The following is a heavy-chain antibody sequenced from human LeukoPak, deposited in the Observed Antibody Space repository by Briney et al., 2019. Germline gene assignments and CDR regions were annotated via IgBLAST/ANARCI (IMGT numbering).Heavy chain of an antibody. CDR1: GGSISSSSYY. D-gene: IGHD5-24*01. V-gene: IGHV4-39*02. J-gene: IGHJ4*02. CDR3: ARRGMATSYFDY. Sequence: PSETLSLTCTVSGGSISSSSYYWGWIRQPPGSGPEWIGSIYYSGSTYYNPSLKSRVTISVDTSKNHFSLQLRYMTAADAAEYYCARRGMATSYFDYGGQGTLVTVSS. CDR2: IYYSGST.